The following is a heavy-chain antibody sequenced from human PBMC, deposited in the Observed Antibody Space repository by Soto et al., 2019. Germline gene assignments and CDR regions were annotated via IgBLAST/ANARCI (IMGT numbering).Heavy chain of an antibody. V-gene: IGHV3-11*01. CDR3: ARDAYYGAGSYGWFDP. J-gene: IGHJ5*02. D-gene: IGHD3-10*01. CDR2: ISSSGDTI. CDR1: GFTFSDYY. Sequence: QVQLVESGGGLVKPGESLRLSCAASGFTFSDYYMTWIRQAPGKGLEWVSYISSSGDTIYYADSVKGRFTISRDNAKNSLYLQMNSLRVEDTAVYYCARDAYYGAGSYGWFDPWGQGTLVTVSS.